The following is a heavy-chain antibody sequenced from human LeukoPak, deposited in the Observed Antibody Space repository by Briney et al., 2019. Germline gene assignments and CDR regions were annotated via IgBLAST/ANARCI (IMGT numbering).Heavy chain of an antibody. CDR1: GFTFNKYW. D-gene: IGHD7-27*01. V-gene: IGHV3-7*01. CDR2: IKQDGSDK. CDR3: ARENWGPDY. J-gene: IGHJ4*02. Sequence: GGSLRLSCAASGFTFNKYWMTWVRQAPGKGLEWVANIKQDGSDKHYVSSVKGRFAISRDNAKNSVYLQMNSLRDEDTAIYYCARENWGPDYWGQGTLVTVSS.